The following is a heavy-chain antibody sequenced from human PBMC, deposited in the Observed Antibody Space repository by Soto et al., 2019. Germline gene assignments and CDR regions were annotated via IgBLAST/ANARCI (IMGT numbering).Heavy chain of an antibody. CDR2: MSGRGGDR. V-gene: IGHV3-23*01. Sequence: PGGSLRLSCAASGFTFSDYAMSWVRQAPGKGLEWVSAMSGRGGDRHYSDSVKGRFTISRDNSNSMVYLQMNSLRVDDTAIYFCAKTRPTGATGGYLDHGGQGTLVTVSS. J-gene: IGHJ4*02. CDR1: GFTFSDYA. CDR3: AKTRPTGATGGYLDH. D-gene: IGHD5-12*01.